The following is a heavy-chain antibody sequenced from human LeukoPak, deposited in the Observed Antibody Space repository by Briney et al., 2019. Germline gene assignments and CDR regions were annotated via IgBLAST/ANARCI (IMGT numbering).Heavy chain of an antibody. CDR2: ISSSGGST. CDR1: GFALSSYA. CDR3: AKDLGRDGYEIFDY. V-gene: IGHV3-23*01. Sequence: PGGALRLSCAASGFALSSYAMSWVRQAPGKGLEWVSTISSSGGSTYYADSVKGRFTVSRDNSKNTVFLQMNSLRAEDTAVYYCAKDLGRDGYEIFDYWGQGTLVTVSS. J-gene: IGHJ4*02. D-gene: IGHD5-24*01.